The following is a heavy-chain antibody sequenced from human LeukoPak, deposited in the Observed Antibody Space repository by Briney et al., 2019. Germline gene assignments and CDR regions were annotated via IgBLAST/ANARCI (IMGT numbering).Heavy chain of an antibody. J-gene: IGHJ4*02. CDR1: GFTFSNFW. Sequence: PGGSLRLSCAASGFTFSNFWMSGVRQAPGRGLEWVANIKQDGSEKYYVDSVKGRFTISRDNAKNSLYLQMNSLRAEDTAVYYCASGQQLGYWGQGTLITVSS. CDR2: IKQDGSEK. D-gene: IGHD6-6*01. V-gene: IGHV3-7*01. CDR3: ASGQQLGY.